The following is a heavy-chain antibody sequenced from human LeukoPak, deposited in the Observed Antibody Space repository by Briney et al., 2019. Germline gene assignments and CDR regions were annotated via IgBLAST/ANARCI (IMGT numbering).Heavy chain of an antibody. CDR1: GFIFRNYA. V-gene: IGHV3-21*01. CDR3: ASYLSSRSLPDY. Sequence: KSGGSLRLSCVASGFIFRNYAMSWVRQAPGKGLEWVSSISSSSSYIYYADSVKGRFTISRDNAKNSLYLQMNSLRAEDTAVYYCASYLSSRSLPDYWGQGTLVTVSS. J-gene: IGHJ4*02. CDR2: ISSSSSYI. D-gene: IGHD2/OR15-2a*01.